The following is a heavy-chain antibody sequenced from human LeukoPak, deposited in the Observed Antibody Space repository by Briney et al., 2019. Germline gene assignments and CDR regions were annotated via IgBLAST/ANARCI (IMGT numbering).Heavy chain of an antibody. Sequence: GGSLRLSCAASGFTFSSYSMNWVRQAPGKGLEGVSSISSSSSYIYYADSVKGRFTISRDNAKNPLYLQMNSLRAEDTAVYYCARNGRGNDAFDIWGQGTMVTVSS. CDR2: ISSSSSYI. D-gene: IGHD2-8*01. V-gene: IGHV3-21*01. CDR3: ARNGRGNDAFDI. J-gene: IGHJ3*02. CDR1: GFTFSSYS.